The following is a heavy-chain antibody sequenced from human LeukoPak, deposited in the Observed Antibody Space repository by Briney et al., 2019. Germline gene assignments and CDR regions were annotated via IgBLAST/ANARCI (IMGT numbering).Heavy chain of an antibody. CDR2: IFYSGNT. J-gene: IGHJ4*02. CDR3: ARAVITFGVAVAKGFDC. CDR1: GGSFSGYY. V-gene: IGHV4-59*01. D-gene: IGHD3-16*01. Sequence: PSETLSLTCAVYGGSFSGYYWTWIRQPPGKGLEWIGYIFYSGNTDYNPSLKSRVTMSLDTSKNQFSLSLSSVTAADTAVYYCARAVITFGVAVAKGFDCWGQGTLVTVS.